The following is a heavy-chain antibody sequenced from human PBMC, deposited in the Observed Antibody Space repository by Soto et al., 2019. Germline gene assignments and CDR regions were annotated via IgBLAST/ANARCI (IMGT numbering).Heavy chain of an antibody. D-gene: IGHD2-8*01. V-gene: IGHV1-18*01. CDR2: ISAYNGDT. CDR1: GYTFTSYG. J-gene: IGHJ4*02. CDR3: ARSGAYCTSITCLFDSF. Sequence: QAQLVQSGGEVKKPGASVKVSCRASGYTFTSYGYAWVRQAPGQGLEWMGWISAYNGDTNYAQKFQDRVTLTTDTSTTKAHMELRNLGSDDTAVYYCARSGAYCTSITCLFDSFWGLGTLVTVS.